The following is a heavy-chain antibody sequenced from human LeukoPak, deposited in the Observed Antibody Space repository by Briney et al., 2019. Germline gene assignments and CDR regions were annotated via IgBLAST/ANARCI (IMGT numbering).Heavy chain of an antibody. Sequence: SETLSLTCAVYGGSLSDYYWTWIRQPPGKGLEWIGEINHSGSTNYNPSLKSRVTISVDTSKNQFSLKLSSVTAADTAVYYCAIHIVVVPAAKKKNWFDPWGQGTLVTVSS. CDR1: GGSLSDYY. CDR3: AIHIVVVPAAKKKNWFDP. V-gene: IGHV4-34*01. J-gene: IGHJ5*02. CDR2: INHSGST. D-gene: IGHD2-2*01.